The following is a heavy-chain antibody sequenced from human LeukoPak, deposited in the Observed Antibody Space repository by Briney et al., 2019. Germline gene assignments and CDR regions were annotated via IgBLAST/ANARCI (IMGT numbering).Heavy chain of an antibody. Sequence: SQTLSLTCAISGDSVSSNSATWNWIRQSPSRGLECLGRTYYRSKWSNDYAVSVKSRITINPDTSKNQFSLELNSVTPEDTAVYYCARGGIAVSGIDYWGQGTLVTVSS. V-gene: IGHV6-1*01. J-gene: IGHJ4*02. CDR3: ARGGIAVSGIDY. D-gene: IGHD6-19*01. CDR1: GDSVSSNSAT. CDR2: TYYRSKWSN.